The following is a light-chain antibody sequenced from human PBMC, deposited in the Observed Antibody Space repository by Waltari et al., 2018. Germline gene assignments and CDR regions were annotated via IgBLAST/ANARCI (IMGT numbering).Light chain of an antibody. CDR1: QSVSRS. CDR3: QHYVRLPVS. J-gene: IGKJ1*01. Sequence: EIVFTQSPGTLSLSPGERATLSCRASQSVSRSLAWYQQKPGQAPRLLIYGASSRATGVPDRFSGSGSGKDFSLTISRLEPEDFAVYYCQHYVRLPVSFGQGTKVEIK. V-gene: IGKV3-20*01. CDR2: GAS.